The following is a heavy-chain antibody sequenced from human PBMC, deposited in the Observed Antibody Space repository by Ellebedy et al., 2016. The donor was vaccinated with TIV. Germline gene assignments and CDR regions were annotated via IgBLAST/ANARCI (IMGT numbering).Heavy chain of an antibody. V-gene: IGHV4-4*02. CDR1: GCSARSNNR. Sequence: MPGGSLRLSCAVSGCSARSNNRWRCVRQPPGKGLEGIGDIFHDGLTVQNPSLKSRVTISVYKTKNQLSLNLSAVTAADTAVYYCVIVEWVQLGLEYWGQGILVTVSS. CDR3: VIVEWVQLGLEY. D-gene: IGHD5-18*01. CDR2: IFHDGLT. J-gene: IGHJ4*02.